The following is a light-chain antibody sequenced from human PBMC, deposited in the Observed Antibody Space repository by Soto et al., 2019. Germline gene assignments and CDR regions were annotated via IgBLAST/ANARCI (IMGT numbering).Light chain of an antibody. V-gene: IGKV3-20*01. J-gene: IGKJ1*01. CDR3: LQYGSSPWT. CDR2: GAS. Sequence: EIVLTQSPGTLSLSPGERATLSCRGSPSLSISYLAWYQQKPGQAPRLLIYGASSRATGIPDRFSGSGSGTDFTLTISRLEPEDFAVYYCLQYGSSPWTFGRGTKVEIK. CDR1: PSLSISY.